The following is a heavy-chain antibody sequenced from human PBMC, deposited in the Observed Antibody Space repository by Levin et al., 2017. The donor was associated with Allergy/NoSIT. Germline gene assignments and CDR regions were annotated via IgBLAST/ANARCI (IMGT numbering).Heavy chain of an antibody. Sequence: SETLSLTCTVSGGSISTYYWSWIRQPPGKGLEWIGYIYYSGSTNYNTSLKSRVTISVDTSKNQFSLKLTSVTAAATPVYYCARLYTFGSRLGGWFDHGGQGTLVTVSA. CDR2: IYYSGST. V-gene: IGHV4-59*08. CDR1: GGSISTYY. D-gene: IGHD5-18*01. J-gene: IGHJ5*02. CDR3: ARLYTFGSRLGGWFDH.